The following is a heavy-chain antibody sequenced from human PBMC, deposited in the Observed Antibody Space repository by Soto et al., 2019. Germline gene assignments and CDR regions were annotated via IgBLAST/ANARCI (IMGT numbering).Heavy chain of an antibody. V-gene: IGHV4-30-4*01. J-gene: IGHJ5*02. CDR3: ARVRGRLLRFDP. CDR2: ICYSGST. Sequence: PSETLSLTCTVSGGSISSGDYCWSWIRQPPGKGLEWIGYICYSGSTNYNPSLKSRVTISVDTSKNQFSLKLSSVTAADTAVYYCARVRGRLLRFDPWGQGTLVTVSS. CDR1: GGSISSGDYC. D-gene: IGHD2-15*01.